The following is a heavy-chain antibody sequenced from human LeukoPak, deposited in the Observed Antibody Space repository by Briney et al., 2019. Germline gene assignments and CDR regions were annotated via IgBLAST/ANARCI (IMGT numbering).Heavy chain of an antibody. V-gene: IGHV1-2*02. CDR1: GYTFTDYY. J-gene: IGHJ4*02. D-gene: IGHD5-18*01. CDR3: ARDGTSVMVDFDY. Sequence: ASVKVSCKASGYTFTDYYLYWVRQPPGQGLEWMGWINPNIGGTNYAQKFQGRVTMTRDTSISTAYMELSRLRSDDTAVYYCARDGTSVMVDFDYWGQGTLVTVSS. CDR2: INPNIGGT.